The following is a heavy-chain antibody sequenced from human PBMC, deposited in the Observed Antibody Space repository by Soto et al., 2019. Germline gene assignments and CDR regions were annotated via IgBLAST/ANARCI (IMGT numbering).Heavy chain of an antibody. Sequence: EVQLVESGGGLVQPGGSLRLSCAASGFTFSSYWMHWVRQAPGKGLVWVSRINSDGSSTYYADSVKGRFTISSDNAKNTLYLQMTSLRADHTAVSYCATAFAYWGQGPLVTVSS. J-gene: IGHJ4*02. CDR2: INSDGSST. CDR1: GFTFSSYW. V-gene: IGHV3-74*01. CDR3: ATAFAY.